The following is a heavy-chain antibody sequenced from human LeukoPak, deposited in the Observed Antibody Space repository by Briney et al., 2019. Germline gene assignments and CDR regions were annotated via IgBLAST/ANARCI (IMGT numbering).Heavy chain of an antibody. CDR3: TTGQRSYYGSGSYYSGWYFDL. J-gene: IGHJ2*01. V-gene: IGHV3-15*01. Sequence: GGSLRLSCTASGFTFSNAWMSWVRQAPGKGLEWVGRIKSKADGGTTDYAAPVKGRFTISRDDSKSTLYLQVNSLKTEDTAVYYCTTGQRSYYGSGSYYSGWYFDLWGRGTLVTVSS. CDR1: GFTFSNAW. D-gene: IGHD3-10*01. CDR2: IKSKADGGTT.